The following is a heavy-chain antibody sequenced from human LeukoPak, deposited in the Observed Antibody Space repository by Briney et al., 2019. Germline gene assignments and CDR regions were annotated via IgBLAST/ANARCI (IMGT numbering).Heavy chain of an antibody. CDR3: AREGPLFLTGYYLNSREYFQH. D-gene: IGHD3-9*01. Sequence: GGSLRLSCAASGFTVSSNYMSWVRQAPGKGLEWVSVIYSGGSTYYADSVKGRFTISRDNSKNTLYLQMNSLRAEDTAVYYCAREGPLFLTGYYLNSREYFQHWGQGTLVTVSS. CDR1: GFTVSSNY. V-gene: IGHV3-53*01. J-gene: IGHJ1*01. CDR2: IYSGGST.